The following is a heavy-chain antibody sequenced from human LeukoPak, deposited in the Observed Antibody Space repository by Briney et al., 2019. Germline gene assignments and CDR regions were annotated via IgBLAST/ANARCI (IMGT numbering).Heavy chain of an antibody. CDR2: MKPNIGNT. Sequence: AGSVKVSCAASGYTFTSYDINWVRQATGQGLGWMGWMKPNIGNTGYAQKFQGRVTMTRNTSISTAYMELSSLRSEETAVYYCARGPVAGTDYWGQGTLVTVSS. CDR1: GYTFTSYD. CDR3: ARGPVAGTDY. V-gene: IGHV1-8*01. D-gene: IGHD6-19*01. J-gene: IGHJ4*02.